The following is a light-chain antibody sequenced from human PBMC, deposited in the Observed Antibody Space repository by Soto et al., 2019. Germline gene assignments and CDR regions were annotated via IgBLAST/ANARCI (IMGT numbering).Light chain of an antibody. CDR3: QQLNSYPPWT. V-gene: IGKV1-9*01. Sequence: DIQLTQSPSFLSASVGDRVTITCRASQGISSYLAWYQQKSGKAPELLIYAASTLQSGVPSRFSGSVSGTEFTLTISSLQPEDFATYYCQQLNSYPPWTFGQGTKVDIK. CDR2: AAS. J-gene: IGKJ1*01. CDR1: QGISSY.